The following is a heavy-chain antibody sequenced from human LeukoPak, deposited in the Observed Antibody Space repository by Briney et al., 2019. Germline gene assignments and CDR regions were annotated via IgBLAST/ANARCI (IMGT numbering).Heavy chain of an antibody. CDR1: GFTFDDYA. CDR3: ARGYSYGLPDAFDI. CDR2: ISWNSGNI. Sequence: GRSLRLTCAASGFTFDDYAMHWVRQAPGKGLEWVSGISWNSGNIGYADSVKGRFTISRDNAMNSLYLQMNSLRAEDTALYYCARGYSYGLPDAFDIWGQGTMVTVSS. V-gene: IGHV3-9*01. D-gene: IGHD5-18*01. J-gene: IGHJ3*02.